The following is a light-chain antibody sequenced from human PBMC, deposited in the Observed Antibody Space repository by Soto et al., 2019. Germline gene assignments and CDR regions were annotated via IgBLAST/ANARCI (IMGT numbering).Light chain of an antibody. CDR1: SSDVGAYNY. CDR3: SSYRRSTTFV. J-gene: IGLJ1*01. CDR2: EVR. V-gene: IGLV2-14*01. Sequence: QSVLTQPASVSGSPGQSITISCTGTSSDVGAYNYVSWYQQYPGRAPKVIIFEVRKRPSGVSTRFSGSKSGDTASLTISGLQAEDEADYYCSSYRRSTTFVFGTGTKVTVL.